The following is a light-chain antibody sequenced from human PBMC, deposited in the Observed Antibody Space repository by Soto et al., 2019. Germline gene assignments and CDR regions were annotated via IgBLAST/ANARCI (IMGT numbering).Light chain of an antibody. J-gene: IGKJ3*01. Sequence: EIVLTQSPGTLSLSPGERATLSYRASQSVSSPYLAWYQQKPGQAPRLLIYGASNRATGIPDRFSGGGSGTDFTLTISRLEPEDFAVYYCQQYGSSPPFTFGPGTKVDFK. CDR2: GAS. CDR3: QQYGSSPPFT. V-gene: IGKV3-20*01. CDR1: QSVSSPY.